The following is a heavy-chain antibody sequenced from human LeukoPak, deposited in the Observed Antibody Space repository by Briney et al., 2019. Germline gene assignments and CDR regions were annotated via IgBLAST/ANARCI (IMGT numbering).Heavy chain of an antibody. CDR1: GGSISSYY. Sequence: PSETLSLTCTVSGGSISSYYWSWIRQPPGKGLEWIGYIYYSGSTNYNPSLKSRVTISVDTSKNQFSLKVSSVTAADTAVYYCARHVGDYSFDYSGQGTLVTVSS. V-gene: IGHV4-59*08. D-gene: IGHD4-17*01. CDR3: ARHVGDYSFDY. CDR2: IYYSGST. J-gene: IGHJ4*02.